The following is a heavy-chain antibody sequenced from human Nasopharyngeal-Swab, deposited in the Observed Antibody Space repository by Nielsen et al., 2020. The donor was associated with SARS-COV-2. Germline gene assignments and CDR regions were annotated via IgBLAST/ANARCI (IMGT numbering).Heavy chain of an antibody. CDR3: ATDPGPRVRLGQNWFDP. J-gene: IGHJ5*02. Sequence: SVQVSCKVSGYTLPELSMHWVRQAPGKGLEWMGGFDPEDGETIYAQKFQGRVTMTEDTSTDTAYMELRSLRSEDTAVYYCATDPGPRVRLGQNWFDPWGQGTLVTVSS. V-gene: IGHV1-24*01. CDR2: FDPEDGET. D-gene: IGHD1-26*01. CDR1: GYTLPELS.